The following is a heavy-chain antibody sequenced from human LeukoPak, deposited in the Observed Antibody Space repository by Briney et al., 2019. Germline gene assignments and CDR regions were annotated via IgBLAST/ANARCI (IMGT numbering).Heavy chain of an antibody. CDR3: ARLSIASRADFDY. Sequence: TPSETLSLTCVVSGYSISSGYYWGWIRQPPGKGLEWIGSIYHSGSTYYNPSLKSRVTISVDTSKNQFSLKLSSVTAADTAVYYCARLSIASRADFDYWGQGTLVTVSS. J-gene: IGHJ4*02. D-gene: IGHD3-3*02. CDR1: GYSISSGYY. CDR2: IYHSGST. V-gene: IGHV4-38-2*01.